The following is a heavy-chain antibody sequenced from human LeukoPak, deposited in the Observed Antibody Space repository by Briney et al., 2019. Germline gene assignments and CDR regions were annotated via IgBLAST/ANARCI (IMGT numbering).Heavy chain of an antibody. Sequence: SETLSLTCTVSGGSIRSSGYYWGWIRQPPGKGLESIGIIYYSGTTYYNPSLKNRITIYVDTSKNQFSLRLNSVTAAGTAVYHCARLLRPGSDCYLDYWGQGALVTVSS. D-gene: IGHD2-21*02. V-gene: IGHV4-39*01. CDR3: ARLLRPGSDCYLDY. CDR2: IYYSGTT. CDR1: GGSIRSSGYY. J-gene: IGHJ4*02.